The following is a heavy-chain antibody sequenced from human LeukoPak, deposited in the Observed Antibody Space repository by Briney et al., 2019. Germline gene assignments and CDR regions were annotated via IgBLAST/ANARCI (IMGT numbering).Heavy chain of an antibody. CDR3: ARRNFDYFDS. V-gene: IGHV1-8*01. J-gene: IGHJ4*02. CDR1: GYTFSNYD. CDR2: MNPNSGNT. D-gene: IGHD1-7*01. Sequence: GASVKVSRNTSGYTFSNYDINWVRQATGQGLEWMGWMNPNSGNTGYAQKFQGRVTMTRNTSISTAYTELSSLRSDDTAVYYCARRNFDYFDSWGQGTLVTVSS.